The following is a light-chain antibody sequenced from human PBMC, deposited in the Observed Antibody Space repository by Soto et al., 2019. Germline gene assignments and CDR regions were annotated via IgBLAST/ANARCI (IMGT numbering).Light chain of an antibody. V-gene: IGKV2-28*01. Sequence: DIVMTQSPLSLPVTPGEPASISCRSSQSLLYSNGYNYLDWYLQKPGQSPQLLIYLTLNRSSGVPDRFSGSGSGTDFTLKISRVEAEDVRVYYCMQALQTPRTFGQGTKLEIK. CDR3: MQALQTPRT. CDR1: QSLLYSNGYNY. CDR2: LTL. J-gene: IGKJ2*02.